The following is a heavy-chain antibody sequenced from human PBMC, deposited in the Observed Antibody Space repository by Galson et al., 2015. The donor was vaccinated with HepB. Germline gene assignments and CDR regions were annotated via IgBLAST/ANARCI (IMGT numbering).Heavy chain of an antibody. V-gene: IGHV3-30*18. Sequence: SLRLSCAASGFILSSYGMHWVRQAPGKGLEWVAVTSYVGSNKYYVDSVKGRFTISRDNSKNTVYLQMNSLRAEDTAVYYCAKDQSIAARDTGHGLDVWGPGTTVTVSS. CDR2: TSYVGSNK. J-gene: IGHJ6*02. CDR3: AKDQSIAARDTGHGLDV. CDR1: GFILSSYG. D-gene: IGHD6-6*01.